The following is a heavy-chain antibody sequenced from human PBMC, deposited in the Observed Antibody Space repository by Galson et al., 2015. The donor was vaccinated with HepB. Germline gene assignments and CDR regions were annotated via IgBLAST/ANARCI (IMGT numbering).Heavy chain of an antibody. CDR1: GYTFTSYG. CDR2: ISAYNGNT. CDR3: ARTVPRVPAAILGWFDP. J-gene: IGHJ5*02. V-gene: IGHV1-18*01. D-gene: IGHD2-2*02. Sequence: SVKVSCKASGYTFTSYGISWVRQAPGQGLEWMGWISAYNGNTNYAQKLQGRVTMTTDTSTSTAYMELRSLRSNDTAVYYCARTVPRVPAAILGWFDPWGQGTLVTVSS.